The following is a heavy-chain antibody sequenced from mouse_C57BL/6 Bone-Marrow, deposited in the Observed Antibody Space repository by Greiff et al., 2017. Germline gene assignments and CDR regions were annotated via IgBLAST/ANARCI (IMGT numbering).Heavy chain of an antibody. CDR2: IYPGVGDT. V-gene: IGHV1-82*01. CDR1: GYAFTSSW. Sequence: VQLQQSGPELVKPGASVKISCKASGYAFTSSWMNWVQQRPGKGLEWIGRIYPGVGDTNYNGKFKGKATLTADTSSSTAYMRRSSLTSEDSAVYLCARSRKAMDYWGQGTSVTVSS. J-gene: IGHJ4*01. CDR3: ARSRKAMDY.